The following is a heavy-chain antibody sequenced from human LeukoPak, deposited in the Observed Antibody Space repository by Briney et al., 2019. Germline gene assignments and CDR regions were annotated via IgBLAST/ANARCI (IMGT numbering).Heavy chain of an antibody. CDR1: GFTFDDYA. CDR2: ISWNSGSI. Sequence: GGSLRLSCAASGFTFDDYAMPWVRQAPGKGLEWVSGISWNSGSIGYADSVKGRFTISRDNAKNSLYLQMNSLRAEDTALYYCAKDKNWNYGGNFDYWGQGTLVTVSS. D-gene: IGHD1-7*01. CDR3: AKDKNWNYGGNFDY. J-gene: IGHJ4*02. V-gene: IGHV3-9*01.